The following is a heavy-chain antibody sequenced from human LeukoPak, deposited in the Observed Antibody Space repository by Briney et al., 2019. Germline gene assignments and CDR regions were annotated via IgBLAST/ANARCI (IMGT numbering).Heavy chain of an antibody. CDR2: IYSGGST. CDR1: GFTVSSNY. D-gene: IGHD3-22*01. J-gene: IGHJ3*02. CDR3: AREPQGDSSGYDAFDI. Sequence: PGGSLRLSCAASGFTVSSNYMTWVRQAPGEGLEWVSVIYSGGSTYYADSVKGRFTLSRDNSKNTLFLQMNSLRAEDTAVYYCAREPQGDSSGYDAFDIWGQGTMVTVSS. V-gene: IGHV3-66*01.